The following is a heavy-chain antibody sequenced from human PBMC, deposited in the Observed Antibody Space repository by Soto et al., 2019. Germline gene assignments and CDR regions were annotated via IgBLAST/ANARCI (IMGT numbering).Heavy chain of an antibody. CDR2: IYPSGST. CDR3: ARDYGHSWFDP. CDR1: GGSISADGYS. D-gene: IGHD4-17*01. Sequence: QLQLQESGSGLVEPSQTLSLTCAVSGGSISADGYSWSWIRQPPGKGLEWIGYIYPSGSTYYNPSLKSRVTISVDRSKNQFSLKLTSVTAADTAVYYCARDYGHSWFDPWGQGTLVTVSS. V-gene: IGHV4-30-2*01. J-gene: IGHJ5*02.